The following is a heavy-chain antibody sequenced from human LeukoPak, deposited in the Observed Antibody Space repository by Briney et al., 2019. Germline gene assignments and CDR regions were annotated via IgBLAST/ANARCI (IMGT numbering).Heavy chain of an antibody. CDR2: IIPIFGTA. CDR3: ARGHQPPYYGMDV. J-gene: IGHJ6*02. Sequence: ASVKVSCKASGGTFSSYAISWVRQAPGQGLEWMGGIIPIFGTANYAQKFQGRATITADKSTSTAYMELSSLRSEDTAVFYCARGHQPPYYGMDVWGQGTTVTVSS. CDR1: GGTFSSYA. V-gene: IGHV1-69*06.